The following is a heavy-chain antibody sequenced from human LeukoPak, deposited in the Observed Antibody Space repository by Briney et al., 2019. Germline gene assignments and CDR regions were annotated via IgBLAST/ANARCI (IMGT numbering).Heavy chain of an antibody. Sequence: SETLSLTCTVSGGSISSSSYYWGWIRQPPGKGLEWIGSIYYSGSTNYNPSLKSRVTISVDTSKNQFSLKLSSVTAADTAVYYCARDDGGSYSNWGQGTLVTVSS. V-gene: IGHV4-39*07. CDR3: ARDDGGSYSN. CDR2: IYYSGST. J-gene: IGHJ4*02. D-gene: IGHD1-26*01. CDR1: GGSISSSSYY.